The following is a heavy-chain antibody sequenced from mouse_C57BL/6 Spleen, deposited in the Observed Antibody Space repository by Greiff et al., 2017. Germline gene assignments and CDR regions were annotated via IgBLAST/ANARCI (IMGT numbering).Heavy chain of an antibody. V-gene: IGHV1-82*01. J-gene: IGHJ1*03. Sequence: QVQLQQSGPELVKPGASVKISCKASGYAFSSSWMNWVKQRPGQGLEWIGRIYPGDGDTNYNGKFKGKATLTADKSSSTAYMQLSSRTSEDSAVDFCARGGDSLWYFDVWGTGTTVTVSS. CDR1: GYAFSSSW. CDR2: IYPGDGDT. D-gene: IGHD2-13*01. CDR3: ARGGDSLWYFDV.